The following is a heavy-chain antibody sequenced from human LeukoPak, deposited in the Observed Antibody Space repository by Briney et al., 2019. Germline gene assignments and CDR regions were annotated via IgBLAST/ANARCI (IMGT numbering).Heavy chain of an antibody. D-gene: IGHD1-26*01. CDR2: ISYDGSNK. V-gene: IGHV3-30*18. J-gene: IGHJ4*02. CDR1: GFTFSSYG. Sequence: GGSLRLSCSASGFTFSSYGMHWVRQAPGKGLEWVAVISYDGSNKYYADSVKGRFTISRDNSKNTLYLQMNSLRSEDTAVYYCAKDRASEGAPDYWGQGTLVTVSS. CDR3: AKDRASEGAPDY.